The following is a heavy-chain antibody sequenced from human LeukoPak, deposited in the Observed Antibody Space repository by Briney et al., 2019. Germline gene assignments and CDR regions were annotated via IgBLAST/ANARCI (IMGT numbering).Heavy chain of an antibody. CDR3: ASPRYYDSSGYLTYYYYGMDV. D-gene: IGHD3-22*01. Sequence: SETLSLTCTVSGGSISSSSYYWGWIRQPPGKGLEWIGSIYYSGSTYYNPSLKSRVTISVDTSKNQFSLKLSSVTAADTAVYYCASPRYYDSSGYLTYYYYGMDVWGQGTTVTVSS. J-gene: IGHJ6*02. CDR1: GGSISSSSYY. V-gene: IGHV4-39*07. CDR2: IYYSGST.